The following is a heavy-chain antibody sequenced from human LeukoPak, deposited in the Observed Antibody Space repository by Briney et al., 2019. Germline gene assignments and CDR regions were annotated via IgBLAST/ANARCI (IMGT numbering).Heavy chain of an antibody. CDR2: ISAYNGNT. J-gene: IGHJ5*02. D-gene: IGHD6-13*01. Sequence: ASVKVSCKASGYTFTSYGISWVRQAPGQGLEWMGWISAYNGNTNYAQKLQGRVTMTTDTSTSTAYMELRSLRSDDTAVYYCARVGSSSWYHRLDPYNWFDPWGQGTLVTVSS. CDR3: ARVGSSSWYHRLDPYNWFDP. V-gene: IGHV1-18*01. CDR1: GYTFTSYG.